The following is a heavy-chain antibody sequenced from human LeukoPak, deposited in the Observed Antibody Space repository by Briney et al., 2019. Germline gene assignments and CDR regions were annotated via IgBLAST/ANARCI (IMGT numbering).Heavy chain of an antibody. Sequence: PGGSLRLSCAASGLTFSNYRMHWVRQAPGKGLVWVSRINSDGSGTTYADSVKGRFTISRDNAKNTLYLQMNSLRAEDTAVYYCAKTYYYDSSGYHLDYWGQGTLVTVSS. CDR2: INSDGSGT. CDR1: GLTFSNYR. D-gene: IGHD3-22*01. CDR3: AKTYYYDSSGYHLDY. V-gene: IGHV3-74*01. J-gene: IGHJ4*02.